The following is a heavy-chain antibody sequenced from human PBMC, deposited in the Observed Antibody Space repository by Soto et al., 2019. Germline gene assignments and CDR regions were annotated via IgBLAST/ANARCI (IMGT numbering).Heavy chain of an antibody. CDR2: INAGNGNT. CDR3: ARTVTTRRYYFDY. Sequence: QVQLVQSGAEVKKPGASVKVSCKASGYTFTSYAMHSVRQAPGQRLEWMGWINAGNGNTKYSQKFQGRVTITRDTSASTAYMELSSLRSEDTAVYYCARTVTTRRYYFDYWGQGTLVTVSS. D-gene: IGHD4-17*01. CDR1: GYTFTSYA. V-gene: IGHV1-3*01. J-gene: IGHJ4*02.